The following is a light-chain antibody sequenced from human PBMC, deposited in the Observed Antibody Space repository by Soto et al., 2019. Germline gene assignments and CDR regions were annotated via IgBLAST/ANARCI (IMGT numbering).Light chain of an antibody. J-gene: IGKJ5*01. CDR2: AAS. V-gene: IGKV3-20*01. CDR3: QQYGSSPLIS. Sequence: EILLAQSPATLSLSPGGRAPLSCRASQSVSSSYLAWYQQKPGQAPRVLIYAASSRATGIPDRFSGSGSGRDFTLTISGLEPEDFAVYYCQQYGSSPLISFGQGTRLEIK. CDR1: QSVSSSY.